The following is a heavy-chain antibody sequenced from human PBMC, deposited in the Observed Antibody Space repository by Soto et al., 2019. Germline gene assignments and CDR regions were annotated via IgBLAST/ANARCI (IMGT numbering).Heavy chain of an antibody. D-gene: IGHD6-6*01. Sequence: GGSLRLSCAASGFTFSSYGMHWVRQAPGKGLEWVAVIWYDGSNKYYVDSVKGRFTISRDNSKNTLYLQMNSLRAEDTAVYYCAREGSIMYSSSRYYFDYWGQGTLVTVSS. CDR2: IWYDGSNK. CDR1: GFTFSSYG. V-gene: IGHV3-33*01. CDR3: AREGSIMYSSSRYYFDY. J-gene: IGHJ4*02.